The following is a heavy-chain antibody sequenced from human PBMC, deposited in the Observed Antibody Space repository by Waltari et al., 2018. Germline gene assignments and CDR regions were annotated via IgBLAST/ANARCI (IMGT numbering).Heavy chain of an antibody. CDR3: ARGPPYYCSGGSCYSKPLDY. Sequence: QVQLVESGGGVVQPGRSLRLSCAASGFIFSSYGMHWVRQAPGKGLEWVAGIWYDGSNKYYADAVKGRFTSSRDNSKDTLYLQMNSLRAEDTAVYYCARGPPYYCSGGSCYSKPLDYWGQGTLVTVSS. D-gene: IGHD2-15*01. V-gene: IGHV3-33*01. CDR2: IWYDGSNK. CDR1: GFIFSSYG. J-gene: IGHJ4*02.